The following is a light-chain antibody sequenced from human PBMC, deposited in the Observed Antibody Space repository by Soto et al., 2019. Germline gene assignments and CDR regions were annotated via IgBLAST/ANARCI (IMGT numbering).Light chain of an antibody. V-gene: IGLV1-51*01. CDR2: DDN. CDR1: SSNIGGNS. Sequence: QSVLTQPRSVSASPGQNVTISCSGSSSNIGGNSVSLYHHLPGTPPKLLIYDDNKLPSCIPDRFSGSKSGTSATLGITGFQTGDQADYYCSSSTISRTLVFGTGTXVTVL. CDR3: SSSTISRTLV. J-gene: IGLJ1*01.